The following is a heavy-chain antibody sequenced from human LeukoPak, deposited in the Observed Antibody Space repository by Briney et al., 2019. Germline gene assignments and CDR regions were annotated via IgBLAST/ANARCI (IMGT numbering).Heavy chain of an antibody. CDR2: ISGSGGST. Sequence: GGSLRLSCVTSGFIFRNYAMHWIRQTPGKGLEWVAVISGSGGSTYYADSVKGRFTISRDNSKNTVYLQMNSLGADDTAVYYCAKTRGYCSGGTCYCDYWGQGTLVTVSS. CDR3: AKTRGYCSGGTCYCDY. V-gene: IGHV3-23*01. D-gene: IGHD2-15*01. CDR1: GFIFRNYA. J-gene: IGHJ4*02.